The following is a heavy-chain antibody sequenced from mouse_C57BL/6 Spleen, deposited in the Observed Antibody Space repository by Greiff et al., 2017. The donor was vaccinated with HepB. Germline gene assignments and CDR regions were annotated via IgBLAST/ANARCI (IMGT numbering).Heavy chain of an antibody. D-gene: IGHD2-4*01. Sequence: DVKLVESGGGLVKPGGSLKLSCAASGFTFSSYAMSWVRQTPEKRLEWVATISDGGSYTYYPDNVKGRFTSTRDNTKNNLYLQMSHLKSEDTAMYYCARERYDYPDYWGQGTTLTVSS. CDR1: GFTFSSYA. CDR3: ARERYDYPDY. V-gene: IGHV5-4*01. J-gene: IGHJ2*01. CDR2: ISDGGSYT.